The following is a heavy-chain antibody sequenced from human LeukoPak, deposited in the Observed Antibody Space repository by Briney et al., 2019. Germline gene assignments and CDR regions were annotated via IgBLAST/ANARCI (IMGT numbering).Heavy chain of an antibody. V-gene: IGHV4-61*02. D-gene: IGHD3-22*01. J-gene: IGHJ4*02. CDR1: GGSISSGSYY. CDR2: LYTSGST. CDR3: ARGRGWYYDSSGPFDY. Sequence: SETLSLTCTVSGGSISSGSYYWSWIRQPAGKGLEWIGRLYTSGSTNYNPSLKSRVTISVDTSKNQFSLKLSSVTAADTAVYYCARGRGWYYDSSGPFDYWGQGTLVTVSS.